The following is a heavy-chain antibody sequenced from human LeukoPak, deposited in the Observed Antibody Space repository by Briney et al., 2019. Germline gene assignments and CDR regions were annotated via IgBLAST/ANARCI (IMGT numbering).Heavy chain of an antibody. CDR1: GFIFSSYN. CDR2: ISSSSSTI. V-gene: IGHV3-48*01. Sequence: GGSLRLSCATSGFIFSSYNMNWVRQAPGKGLEWVSYISSSSSTIYYAGSVKGRFIISRDNGKNSLYLQMNSLRAEDTAVYYCARAPPSNYVDYWGQGTLVTVSS. J-gene: IGHJ4*02. D-gene: IGHD4-11*01. CDR3: ARAPPSNYVDY.